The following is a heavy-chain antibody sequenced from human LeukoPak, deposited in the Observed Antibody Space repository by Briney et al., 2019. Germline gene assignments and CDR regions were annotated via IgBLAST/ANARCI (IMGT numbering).Heavy chain of an antibody. J-gene: IGHJ4*02. CDR2: IIPIFGTA. D-gene: IGHD2-15*01. Sequence: ASVKVSCKASGGTFSSYAISWVRQAPGQGLEWMGGIIPIFGTANYAQKFQGRVTITADESTSTAYMELSSLRSEDTAVYYCAKYARSFCTGGSCYWDYWGQGTLVTVSS. CDR3: AKYARSFCTGGSCYWDY. V-gene: IGHV1-69*13. CDR1: GGTFSSYA.